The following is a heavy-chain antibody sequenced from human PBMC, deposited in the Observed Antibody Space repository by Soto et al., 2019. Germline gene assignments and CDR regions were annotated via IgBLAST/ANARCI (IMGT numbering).Heavy chain of an antibody. J-gene: IGHJ5*02. Sequence: EVQLVESGGGLVQPGGSLTVSCAASGFSFSTYWMSWVRQAPGKGLEWVANIKQDGSQKYYMASVKGRFTIYRDNAKNSLYLQMNRLRAEDTGRYYCARPYCSGGSCYNWFDPWGQGTLVTVSS. V-gene: IGHV3-7*03. CDR2: IKQDGSQK. CDR1: GFSFSTYW. D-gene: IGHD2-15*01. CDR3: ARPYCSGGSCYNWFDP.